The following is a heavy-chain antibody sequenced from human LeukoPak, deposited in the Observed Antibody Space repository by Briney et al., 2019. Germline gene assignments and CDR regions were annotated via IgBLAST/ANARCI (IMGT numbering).Heavy chain of an antibody. CDR3: ATERLAVGATYYYYYGMDV. Sequence: VASVTVSCKVSGYTLTELSMHWVRQAPGKGLEWMGGFDPEDGETIYAQKFQGRVTMTEDTSTDTAYMELSSLRSEDTAVYYCATERLAVGATYYYYYGMDVWGQGTTVTVSS. V-gene: IGHV1-24*01. CDR1: GYTLTELS. J-gene: IGHJ6*02. D-gene: IGHD1-26*01. CDR2: FDPEDGET.